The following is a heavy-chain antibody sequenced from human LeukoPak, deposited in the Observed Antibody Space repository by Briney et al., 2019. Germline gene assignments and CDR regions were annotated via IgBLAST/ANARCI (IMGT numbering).Heavy chain of an antibody. D-gene: IGHD2-21*02. J-gene: IGHJ2*01. CDR3: ARGLGVVTAQSEQPKPRYFDL. V-gene: IGHV1-18*01. CDR1: GYTFIRYG. Sequence: ASVTVSCKASGYTFIRYGISWVRQAPGQGLEWMGWISGYNGNTNYAQNLQGRVTMTTDTSTSTAYMELRSLRSDDTAVYYCARGLGVVTAQSEQPKPRYFDLWGRGTQVTVSA. CDR2: ISGYNGNT.